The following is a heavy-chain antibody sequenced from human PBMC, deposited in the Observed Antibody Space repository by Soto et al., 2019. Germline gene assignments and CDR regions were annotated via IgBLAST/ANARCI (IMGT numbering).Heavy chain of an antibody. CDR3: AIDFLLNGWGDYVFLKV. CDR2: ISAYNGNT. J-gene: IGHJ4*02. Sequence: QVQLVQSGAEVKKSGASVKVSCKASGYTFTSYGISWVRQAPGQGLEWMGWISAYNGNTNYAQKLQGRVTMTTDTSTSTAYMELRSLRSDDTAVYYCAIDFLLNGWGDYVFLKVWGQGTLVTVSS. V-gene: IGHV1-18*01. CDR1: GYTFTSYG. D-gene: IGHD4-17*01.